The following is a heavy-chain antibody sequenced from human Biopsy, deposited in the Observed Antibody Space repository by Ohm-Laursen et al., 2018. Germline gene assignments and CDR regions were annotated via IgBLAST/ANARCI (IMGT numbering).Heavy chain of an antibody. D-gene: IGHD3-22*01. J-gene: IGHJ2*01. Sequence: SETLSLTCTVSGASISSYYWSWIRQPPGKGLQRIGYVYYTGSTDYNPSLQSRVTISVDTSKNHFSLRLRSVTPADTAIYYCARDRGYYSDRTVPGYFDLWGRGTLVTVSS. V-gene: IGHV4-59*01. CDR3: ARDRGYYSDRTVPGYFDL. CDR2: VYYTGST. CDR1: GASISSYY.